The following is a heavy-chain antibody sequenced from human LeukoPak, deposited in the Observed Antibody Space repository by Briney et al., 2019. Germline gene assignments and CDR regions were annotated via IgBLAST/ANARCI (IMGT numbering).Heavy chain of an antibody. D-gene: IGHD5-24*01. J-gene: IGHJ4*02. V-gene: IGHV3-53*01. CDR3: ARGDGYNPYYFDY. CDR2: IYSGGST. CDR1: GFTVSSNY. Sequence: GGPLRLSCAASGFTVSSNYMSWVRQAPGKGLEWVSVIYSGGSTYYADSVKGRFTISRDNSKNTLYLQMNGLRAEDTAVYYCARGDGYNPYYFDYWGQGTLVTVSS.